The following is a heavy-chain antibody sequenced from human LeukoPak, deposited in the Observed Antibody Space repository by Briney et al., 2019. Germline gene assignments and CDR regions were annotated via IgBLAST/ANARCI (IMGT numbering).Heavy chain of an antibody. Sequence: GGSLRLSCAASGFTFSTFTMHWVRQAPGKGLNLVAVISYDGSNEYYADSVKGRFTISRDNSKNTLYLQMNSLRAEDTAVYYCARAFGVTTHFDYWGQGTLVTVSS. V-gene: IGHV3-30*14. CDR2: ISYDGSNE. CDR3: ARAFGVTTHFDY. J-gene: IGHJ4*02. CDR1: GFTFSTFT. D-gene: IGHD4-17*01.